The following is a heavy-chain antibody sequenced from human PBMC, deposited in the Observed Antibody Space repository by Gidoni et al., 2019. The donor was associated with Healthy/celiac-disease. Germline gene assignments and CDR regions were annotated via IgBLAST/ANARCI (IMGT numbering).Heavy chain of an antibody. CDR2: INHSGSP. Sequence: QVQLQQWGAGLLKPSETLSLTCAVYGGSFSGYYWCWTRQPPGKGLEWIREINHSGSPNYNPPRKSRVTISVDTSKNQFSLKLRSVTAADTAVYYCARGRKAPRVTTGWYYGMDVWGQGTTVTVSS. CDR3: ARGRKAPRVTTGWYYGMDV. D-gene: IGHD4-4*01. J-gene: IGHJ6*02. CDR1: GGSFSGYY. V-gene: IGHV4-34*01.